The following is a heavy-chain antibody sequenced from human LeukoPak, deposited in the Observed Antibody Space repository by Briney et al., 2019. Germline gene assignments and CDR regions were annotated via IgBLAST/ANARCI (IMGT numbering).Heavy chain of an antibody. Sequence: GASVKVSCKASGYTFTGYYMHWVRQAPGQGLEWMGIINPSGGSTSYAQKFQGRVTMTRDTSTSTVYMELSSLRSEDTAVYYCATIAGWNNYYDSSGYYGWGQGTLVTVSS. V-gene: IGHV1-46*01. D-gene: IGHD3-22*01. CDR3: ATIAGWNNYYDSSGYYG. J-gene: IGHJ4*02. CDR2: INPSGGST. CDR1: GYTFTGYY.